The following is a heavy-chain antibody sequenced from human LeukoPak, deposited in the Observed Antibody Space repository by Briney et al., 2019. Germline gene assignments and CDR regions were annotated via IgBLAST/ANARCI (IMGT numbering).Heavy chain of an antibody. D-gene: IGHD3-22*01. CDR3: AKGKYYYDSSADY. V-gene: IGHV3-21*01. Sequence: GGSLRLSCAASGFTFSSYSMNWVRQAPGKGLEWVSSISSSSSYIYYADSVKGRFTISRDNAKNSLYLQMNSLRAEDTAVYYCAKGKYYYDSSADYWGQGTLVTVSS. CDR2: ISSSSSYI. CDR1: GFTFSSYS. J-gene: IGHJ4*02.